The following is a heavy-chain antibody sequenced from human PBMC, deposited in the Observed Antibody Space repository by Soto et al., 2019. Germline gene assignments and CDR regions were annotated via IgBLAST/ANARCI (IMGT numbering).Heavy chain of an antibody. Sequence: SETLSLTCTVSGGSISSYYWTWIRQPPGKGLEWIGYIYYSGSTNYNPSLKSRVTISVATSKTQFSLQMNSLRAEDTAVYYCARGLEWPNYMDVWGKGTTVTVSS. CDR3: ARGLEWPNYMDV. V-gene: IGHV4-59*12. D-gene: IGHD3-3*01. CDR2: IYYSGST. J-gene: IGHJ6*03. CDR1: GGSISSYY.